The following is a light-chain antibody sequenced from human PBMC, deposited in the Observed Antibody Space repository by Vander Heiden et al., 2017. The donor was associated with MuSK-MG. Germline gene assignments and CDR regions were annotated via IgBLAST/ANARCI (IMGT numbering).Light chain of an antibody. CDR3: QGSDSTRFT. V-gene: IGKV1-39*01. J-gene: IGKJ3*01. Sequence: DIQMTQSPSSLSASVGDRVTITCRASQSISSYLNWYQQKPGKAPKLLIYAASSLQSGVPSRFRGSGSGTDFTLTISRLQPEDFATYYCQGSDSTRFTFGHGTKVDIK. CDR1: QSISSY. CDR2: AAS.